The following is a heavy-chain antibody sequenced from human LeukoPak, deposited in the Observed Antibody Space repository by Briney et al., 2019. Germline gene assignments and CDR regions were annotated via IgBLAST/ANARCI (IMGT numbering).Heavy chain of an antibody. CDR3: ARSIVVVVAATDTNWFDP. Sequence: ASVKVSCKASGYTFTSYGISWVRQAPGQGLEWMGWISAYNGNTNYAQKLQGRVTMTTATSTSTAYMELRSLRSDDTAVYYCARSIVVVVAATDTNWFDPWGQGTLVTVSS. J-gene: IGHJ5*02. D-gene: IGHD2-15*01. CDR2: ISAYNGNT. V-gene: IGHV1-18*01. CDR1: GYTFTSYG.